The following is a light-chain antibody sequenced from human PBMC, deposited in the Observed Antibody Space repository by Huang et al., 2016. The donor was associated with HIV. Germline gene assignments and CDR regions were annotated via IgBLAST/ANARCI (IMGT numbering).Light chain of an antibody. Sequence: EIVVTQSPATLSVSPGEGATLSFRASQYVGTSLAWSQQKPGQSPRLVIQSVSTRATGFPARFSGSGSRTEFTLTITSLQSEDCALYYCQQYYNWPWTFGLGTKVEI. V-gene: IGKV3-15*01. CDR1: QYVGTS. J-gene: IGKJ1*01. CDR2: SVS. CDR3: QQYYNWPWT.